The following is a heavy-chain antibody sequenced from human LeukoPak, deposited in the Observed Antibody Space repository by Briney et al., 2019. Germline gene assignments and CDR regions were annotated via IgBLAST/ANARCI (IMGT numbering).Heavy chain of an antibody. CDR1: GFTVSSNY. CDR3: ARSRGPNTFGGVHDY. D-gene: IGHD3-16*01. V-gene: IGHV3-53*01. Sequence: TGGSLRLSCAASGFTVSSNYMSWFRQAPGKELEWVSVIYSGGSTYYADSVKGRFTISRDNSKNTLYLQMNSLRAEDTAVYYCARSRGPNTFGGVHDYWGQGTLVTVSS. CDR2: IYSGGST. J-gene: IGHJ4*02.